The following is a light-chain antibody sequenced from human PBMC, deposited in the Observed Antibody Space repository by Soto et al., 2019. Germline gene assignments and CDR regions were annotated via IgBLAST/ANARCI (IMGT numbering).Light chain of an antibody. CDR2: KAS. J-gene: IGKJ1*01. V-gene: IGKV1-5*03. Sequence: DIQMTQSPSTLSASVGDRVTITCRASQSISSWLAWYQQKPGTAPNLLIYKASTLQSGAPSRFSGSGSGTEFTLTISCLQPDDFATYYCQQYSDNWTFGQGTKVEIK. CDR3: QQYSDNWT. CDR1: QSISSW.